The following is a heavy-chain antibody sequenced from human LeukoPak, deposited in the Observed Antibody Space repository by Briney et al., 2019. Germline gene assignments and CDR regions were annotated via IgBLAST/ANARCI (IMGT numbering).Heavy chain of an antibody. Sequence: PGRSLRLSCAASGFTFSSYAMSRVRQAPGKGLEWVSAISGSGGSTYYADSVKGRFTISRDNSKNTLYLQMNSLRAEDTAVYYCAKDITYQLLFDAFDIWGQGTMVTVSS. D-gene: IGHD2-2*01. V-gene: IGHV3-23*01. CDR2: ISGSGGST. CDR1: GFTFSSYA. CDR3: AKDITYQLLFDAFDI. J-gene: IGHJ3*02.